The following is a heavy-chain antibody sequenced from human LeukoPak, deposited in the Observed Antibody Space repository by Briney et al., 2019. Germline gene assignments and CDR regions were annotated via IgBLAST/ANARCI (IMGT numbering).Heavy chain of an antibody. CDR3: ARTTFYYDSSGYYDY. J-gene: IGHJ4*02. V-gene: IGHV3-7*01. Sequence: GGSLRLSCAASGFTFSSYWMHWVRQAPGKGLEWVGNIKHDGGESFYVDSVKGRFTISRDNAKKSLYLQINSLRAEDTAVYYCARTTFYYDSSGYYDYWGQGTPVTVSA. CDR2: IKHDGGES. CDR1: GFTFSSYW. D-gene: IGHD3-22*01.